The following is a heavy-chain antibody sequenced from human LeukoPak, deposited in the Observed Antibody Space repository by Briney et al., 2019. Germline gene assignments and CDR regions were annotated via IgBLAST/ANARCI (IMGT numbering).Heavy chain of an antibody. CDR1: GGTFSSYA. CDR3: ARMDGYNRIFDY. Sequence: SVKVSCKASGGTFSSYAISSVRQAPGQGLEWMGGIIPIFGTANYAQKFQGRVTITTDESTSTAYMELSSLRSEATAVYYCARMDGYNRIFDYWGQGTLVTVSS. CDR2: IIPIFGTA. V-gene: IGHV1-69*05. J-gene: IGHJ4*02. D-gene: IGHD5-24*01.